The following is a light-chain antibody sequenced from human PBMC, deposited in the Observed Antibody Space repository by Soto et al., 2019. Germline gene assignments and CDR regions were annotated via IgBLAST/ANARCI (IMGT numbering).Light chain of an antibody. Sequence: QTVVTQEPSFSVSPGGTVTLTCGLSSGSVSTNYYPSWYQQTPGQAPRTLIYSTNTRSSGVPDRFSGSILGNKAALTVTGAQADDESTYYCMLYMGSGRNVFGGGTKLTVL. V-gene: IGLV8-61*01. CDR1: SGSVSTNYY. CDR3: MLYMGSGRNV. CDR2: STN. J-gene: IGLJ7*01.